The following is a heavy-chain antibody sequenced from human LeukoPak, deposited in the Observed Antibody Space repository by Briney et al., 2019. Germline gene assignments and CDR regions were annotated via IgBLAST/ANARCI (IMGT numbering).Heavy chain of an antibody. D-gene: IGHD5-18*01. CDR1: GFTFSSYS. V-gene: IGHV3-15*01. Sequence: GGSLRLSCAASGFTFSSYSMNWVRQAPGKGLEWVGRIKSKGGGCYTDYAAHVKGRFTISRDDSKNTLYLQMNSLKTEDTAVYYCTTDRPVDTAMVVYYYGMDVGGQGTTVTVS. J-gene: IGHJ6*02. CDR2: IKSKGGGCYT. CDR3: TTDRPVDTAMVVYYYGMDV.